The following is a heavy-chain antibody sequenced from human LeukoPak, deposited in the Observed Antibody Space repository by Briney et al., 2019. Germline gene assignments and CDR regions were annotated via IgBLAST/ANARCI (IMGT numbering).Heavy chain of an antibody. V-gene: IGHV3-53*04. J-gene: IGHJ4*02. CDR1: GFTFSSYW. Sequence: GGSLRLSCAASGFTFSSYWMHWVRQAPGKGLEWVSVIYSGGSTYYADSVKGRFTISRHNSKNTLYLQMNSLRAEDTAVYYCARDFGFYDSSGYYPSVWGQGTLVTVSS. CDR2: IYSGGST. CDR3: ARDFGFYDSSGYYPSV. D-gene: IGHD3-22*01.